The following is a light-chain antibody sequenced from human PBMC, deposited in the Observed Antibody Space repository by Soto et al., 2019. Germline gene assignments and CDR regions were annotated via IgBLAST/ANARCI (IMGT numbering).Light chain of an antibody. Sequence: DIQMTQSPSTLSGSVGDRGTITCRASQTISSWLAWYQQKPGKAPKLLIYKASTLKSGVPSRFSGSGSGTEFTLTISSLQPDDFATYYCQNYNSYSEAFGQGTKGDI. J-gene: IGKJ1*01. CDR1: QTISSW. CDR2: KAS. V-gene: IGKV1-5*03. CDR3: QNYNSYSEA.